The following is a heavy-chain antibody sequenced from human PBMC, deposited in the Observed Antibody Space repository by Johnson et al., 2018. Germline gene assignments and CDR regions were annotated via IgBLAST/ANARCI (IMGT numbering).Heavy chain of an antibody. J-gene: IGHJ6*02. D-gene: IGHD3-10*01. Sequence: VQLLESGGGLVQXGGSLRLSCAASGLTFSNYWMSWVRQAPGKGLEWVANIKGDGSDKYYLDSVKGRFTIARDNADNSLYLQMNSLKAADTALYYWAGVRWVRGGESYCYILDVWGQGTTVTVSS. CDR2: IKGDGSDK. CDR3: AGVRWVRGGESYCYILDV. V-gene: IGHV3-7*01. CDR1: GLTFSNYW.